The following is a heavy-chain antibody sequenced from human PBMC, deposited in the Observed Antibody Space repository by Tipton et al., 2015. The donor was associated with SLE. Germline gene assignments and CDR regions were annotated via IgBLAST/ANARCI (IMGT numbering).Heavy chain of an antibody. Sequence: SLRLSCAASGFTFSSYGMHWVRQAPGKGLVWVSEISAQGSSTTYADSVEGRFSIYRDNAKSTLFLEMNSLTVDDTGVYYCASLSAPSDYWGQGTLVIVSS. CDR2: ISAQGSST. CDR3: ASLSAPSDY. CDR1: GFTFSSYG. V-gene: IGHV3-74*03. J-gene: IGHJ4*02.